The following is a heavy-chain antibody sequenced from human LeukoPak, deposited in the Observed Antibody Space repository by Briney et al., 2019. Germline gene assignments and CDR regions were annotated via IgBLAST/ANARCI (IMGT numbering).Heavy chain of an antibody. D-gene: IGHD1-1*01. CDR2: ISGSGGST. CDR1: GFSLSRNA. CDR3: AKDATRNWNDFDY. J-gene: IGHJ4*02. Sequence: PGGSLRLSCATSGFSLSRNAMSWVRQAPGKGLEWVSAISGSGGSTYYADSVKGRFTISRDNSKNTLYLQMNSLRAEDTAVYYCAKDATRNWNDFDYWGQGTLVTVSS. V-gene: IGHV3-23*01.